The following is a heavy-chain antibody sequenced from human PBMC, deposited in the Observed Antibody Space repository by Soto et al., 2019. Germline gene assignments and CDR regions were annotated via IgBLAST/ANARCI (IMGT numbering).Heavy chain of an antibody. D-gene: IGHD3-10*01. CDR1: GGSISSYY. V-gene: IGHV4-4*07. J-gene: IGHJ5*01. CDR3: ARGPGSYNWLDS. Sequence: PSETLSLTCTVSGGSISSYYWSWIRQPAGKGLEWIGRIYTSGITKYNPSLESRVTMSVDTSKNQFSLSLSSVTAADTAVYYCARGPGSYNWLDSWGQGTLVTVYS. CDR2: IYTSGIT.